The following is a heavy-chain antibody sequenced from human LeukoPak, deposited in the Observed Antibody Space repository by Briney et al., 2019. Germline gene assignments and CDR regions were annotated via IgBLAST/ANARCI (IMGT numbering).Heavy chain of an antibody. CDR1: GGSFSGYY. CDR2: INHSGST. CDR3: ARGCSSTSCLYYFDY. D-gene: IGHD2-2*01. J-gene: IGHJ4*02. V-gene: IGHV4-34*01. Sequence: PSETLSLTCAVYGGSFSGYYWSWIRQPPGKGLEWIGEINHSGSTNYNPSLKSRVTISVDTSKNQFSLKLSSVTAADTAVYYYARGCSSTSCLYYFDYWGQGTLVTVSS.